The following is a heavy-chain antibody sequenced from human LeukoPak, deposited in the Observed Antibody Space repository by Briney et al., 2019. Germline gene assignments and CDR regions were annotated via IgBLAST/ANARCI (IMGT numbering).Heavy chain of an antibody. J-gene: IGHJ6*03. CDR3: ARDRGVVPAAIGSYYYYMDV. CDR1: GGTFSSYA. Sequence: GASVKVSCKASGGTFSSYAISWVRQAPGQGLEWMGGIIPIFGTANYAQKFQGRVTITADESTSTAYMELSSLRSEDTAVYYCARDRGVVPAAIGSYYYYMDVWGKGTTVTVSS. D-gene: IGHD2-2*01. CDR2: IIPIFGTA. V-gene: IGHV1-69*01.